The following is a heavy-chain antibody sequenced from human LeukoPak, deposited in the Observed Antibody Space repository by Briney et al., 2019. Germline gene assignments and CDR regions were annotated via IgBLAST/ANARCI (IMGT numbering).Heavy chain of an antibody. CDR1: GYTFTCYG. V-gene: IGHV1-18*01. J-gene: IGHJ6*02. CDR3: AFGSGSYYKTYYYGMDV. CDR2: IRAYNGNT. D-gene: IGHD3-10*01. Sequence: ASVKVSCKASGYTFTCYGISWVRQAPGQGLEWMGWIRAYNGNTNYAQNLQGRVTMTTDTSTSTAYMELRSLRSDDTAVYYCAFGSGSYYKTYYYGMDVWGQGTTVTVSS.